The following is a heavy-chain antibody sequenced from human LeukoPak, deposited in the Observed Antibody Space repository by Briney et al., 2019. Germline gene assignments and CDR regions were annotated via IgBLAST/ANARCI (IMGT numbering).Heavy chain of an antibody. CDR2: ISVHNGNT. J-gene: IGHJ6*02. CDR3: AREREVVIISQYYYGVDV. V-gene: IGHV1-18*01. Sequence: ASVKVSCKASGYTFTSYGISWVRQAPGQGLEWMGRISVHNGNTNYAQNLQGRVTMTTDTSTSTVYMELRSLTSDDTAVYYCAREREVVIISQYYYGVDVWGQGTTVTVSS. D-gene: IGHD3-22*01. CDR1: GYTFTSYG.